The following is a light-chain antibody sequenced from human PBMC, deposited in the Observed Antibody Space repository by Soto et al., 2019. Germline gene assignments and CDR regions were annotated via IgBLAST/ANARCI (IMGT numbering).Light chain of an antibody. CDR3: SSYTSSSKV. J-gene: IGLJ2*01. V-gene: IGLV2-14*01. CDR2: DVS. CDR1: SSDVGGYNY. Sequence: QSALTQPASVSGSPGQSITISCTGTSSDVGGYNYVSWYQQHPGKAPKLMIYDVSNRPSGVSNRFSGSKSGNTASLTISGLQAEDEADYYCSSYTSSSKVFGGGNKLTVL.